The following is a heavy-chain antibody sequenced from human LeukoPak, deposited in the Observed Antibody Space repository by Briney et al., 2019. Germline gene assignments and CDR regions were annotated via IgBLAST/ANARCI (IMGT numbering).Heavy chain of an antibody. CDR1: GGTFSSYA. V-gene: IGHV1-69*04. J-gene: IGHJ4*02. CDR2: IIPILGIA. Sequence: ASVKVSCKASGGTFSSYAISWVRQAPGQGLEWMGRIIPILGIANYAQRFQGRVTITADKSTSTAYMELSSLRSEDTAVYYCARATEPFADDYYDSSGLDYWGQGTLVTVSS. CDR3: ARATEPFADDYYDSSGLDY. D-gene: IGHD3-22*01.